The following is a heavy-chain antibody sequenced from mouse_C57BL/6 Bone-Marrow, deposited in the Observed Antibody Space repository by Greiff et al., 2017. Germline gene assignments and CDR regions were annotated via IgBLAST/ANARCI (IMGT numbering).Heavy chain of an antibody. D-gene: IGHD2-4*01. Sequence: EVKLVESGGGLVQPGGSLKLSCAASGFTFSDYYMYWVRQTPEKRLEWVAYISNGGGSTYYPDTVKGRFTISRDNAKNTLYLQMSRLKSEDTAMYYCARHADYDVDLFAYWGQGTLVTVSA. V-gene: IGHV5-12*01. CDR1: GFTFSDYY. CDR3: ARHADYDVDLFAY. J-gene: IGHJ3*01. CDR2: ISNGGGST.